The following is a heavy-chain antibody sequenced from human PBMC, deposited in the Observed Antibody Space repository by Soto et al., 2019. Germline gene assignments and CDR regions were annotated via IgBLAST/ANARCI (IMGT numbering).Heavy chain of an antibody. CDR2: IYSGGYT. CDR1: GFTVSNNY. J-gene: IGHJ4*02. V-gene: IGHV3-53*01. Sequence: EVQLVESGGGLIQPGGSLRLSCAVSGFTVSNNYMSWVRQAPGKGLEGVSVIYSGGYTAYGDSVKGRFTISRDNSKTTLLFQRNSPGPTGRACFSGGRDRGGGGYWGQGTLVTVSS. D-gene: IGHD3-10*01. CDR3: GRDRGGGGY.